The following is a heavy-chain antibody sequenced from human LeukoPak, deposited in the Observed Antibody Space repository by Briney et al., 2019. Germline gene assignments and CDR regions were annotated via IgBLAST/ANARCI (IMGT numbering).Heavy chain of an antibody. CDR2: ISHDGGTK. J-gene: IGHJ5*02. CDR1: GFTFSSYH. Sequence: GRSLRLSCEASGFTFSSYHMFWVRQAPGKGPEWVAMISHDGGTKHYADTVKGRFTISRDNSKDTFSLQLNGLRAVDSGVYYCATELAFPGTFDPWGQGTLVIVSS. D-gene: IGHD1-1*01. CDR3: ATELAFPGTFDP. V-gene: IGHV3-30*14.